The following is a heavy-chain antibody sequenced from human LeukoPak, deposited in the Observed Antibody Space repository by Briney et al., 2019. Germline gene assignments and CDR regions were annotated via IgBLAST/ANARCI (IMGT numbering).Heavy chain of an antibody. J-gene: IGHJ2*01. CDR2: IIPIFGTA. Sequence: GSSVKVSCKASGGTLSSYAISWVRQAPGQGLEWMGGIIPIFGTANYAQKFQGRVTITADKSTSTAYMELSSLRSEDTAVYYCARGPYGDSYWYFDLWGRGTLVTVSS. V-gene: IGHV1-69*06. CDR1: GGTLSSYA. CDR3: ARGPYGDSYWYFDL. D-gene: IGHD4-17*01.